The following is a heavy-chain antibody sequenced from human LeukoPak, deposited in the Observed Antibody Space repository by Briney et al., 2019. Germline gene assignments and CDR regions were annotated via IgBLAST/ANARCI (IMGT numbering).Heavy chain of an antibody. CDR2: ISGSGDTT. Sequence: GGPLTLPYTASGYTFSSYTMTWVRQAPGEGLEWVSGISGSGDTTYYADSVKGRFTISRDNSKNTLYLQMSSLRGEDTALYYCATEHWGPNSWGQGTLVTVSS. J-gene: IGHJ4*02. V-gene: IGHV3-23*01. CDR1: GYTFSSYT. D-gene: IGHD3-16*01. CDR3: ATEHWGPNS.